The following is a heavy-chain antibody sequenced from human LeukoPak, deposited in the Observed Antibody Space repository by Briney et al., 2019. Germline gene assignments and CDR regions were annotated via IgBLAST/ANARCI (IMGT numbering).Heavy chain of an antibody. Sequence: GGSLRLSCAASGFTFSSYAMHWVRQAPGKGLEWVSGISGSGTGGRTYYADSVKGRFTISRDNSKNTLYLQMNSLRAEDTAVYYCAKAGSIRFDYWGQGTLVIVSS. D-gene: IGHD1-26*01. CDR3: AKAGSIRFDY. J-gene: IGHJ4*02. CDR2: ISGSGTGGRT. CDR1: GFTFSSYA. V-gene: IGHV3-23*01.